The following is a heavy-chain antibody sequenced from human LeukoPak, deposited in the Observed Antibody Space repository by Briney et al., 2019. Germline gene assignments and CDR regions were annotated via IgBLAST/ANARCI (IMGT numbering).Heavy chain of an antibody. CDR2: INTNTGNP. J-gene: IGHJ6*03. CDR1: GYTFTSYA. CDR3: ARGGYCSSTSCYYYYYYMDV. D-gene: IGHD2-2*03. V-gene: IGHV7-4-1*02. Sequence: GASVKVSCKASGYTFTSYAMNWVRQAPGQGLEWMGWINTNTGNPTYAQGFTGRFVFSLDTSVSTAYLQISSLKAEDTAVYYCARGGYCSSTSCYYYYYYMDVWGKGTTVTVSS.